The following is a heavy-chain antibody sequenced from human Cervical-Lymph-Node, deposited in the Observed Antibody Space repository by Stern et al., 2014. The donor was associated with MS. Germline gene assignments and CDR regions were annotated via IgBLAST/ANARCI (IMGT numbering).Heavy chain of an antibody. V-gene: IGHV3-53*01. Sequence: VQLVESGGGLIQPGGSLRLSCAAPGFTLINNYMTWVRQAPGKGLEWVSLLYTDDATYYAGSVKGRFTISRDSSKNKLFLQMNTLRAEDTAVYYCARAIFGVNSAAMAPDAFDTWGQGTMVTVSS. CDR2: LYTDDAT. D-gene: IGHD3-3*01. CDR3: ARAIFGVNSAAMAPDAFDT. J-gene: IGHJ3*02. CDR1: GFTLINNY.